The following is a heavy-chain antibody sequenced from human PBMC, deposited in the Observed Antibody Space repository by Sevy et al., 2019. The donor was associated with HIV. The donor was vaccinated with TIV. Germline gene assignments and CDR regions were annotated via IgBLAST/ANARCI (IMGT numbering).Heavy chain of an antibody. CDR2: ISGSADAT. Sequence: GGSLRLSCAASGFILSNYAMSWVRQTPGKGLEWVSAISGSADATYYTYSVKGRFTISRDNSKNTVYLQMNSLRAEDTAVYYCVKEVSQYSYSDYWGQGTLVTISS. CDR1: GFILSNYA. CDR3: VKEVSQYSYSDY. V-gene: IGHV3-23*01. J-gene: IGHJ4*02. D-gene: IGHD5-18*01.